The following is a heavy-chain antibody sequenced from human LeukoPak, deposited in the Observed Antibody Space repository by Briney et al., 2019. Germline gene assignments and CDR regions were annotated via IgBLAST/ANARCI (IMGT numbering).Heavy chain of an antibody. Sequence: GGSLRLSCAASGFTFSDYYMNWIRQAPGKGQDWLSYISGSGSSLYYTDSVKGRFTISRDNAKKSLYLQMNSLRAEDTAVYYCARRSSGWYSFDYWGQGTQVTVSS. J-gene: IGHJ4*02. D-gene: IGHD6-19*01. CDR3: ARRSSGWYSFDY. V-gene: IGHV3-11*01. CDR1: GFTFSDYY. CDR2: ISGSGSSL.